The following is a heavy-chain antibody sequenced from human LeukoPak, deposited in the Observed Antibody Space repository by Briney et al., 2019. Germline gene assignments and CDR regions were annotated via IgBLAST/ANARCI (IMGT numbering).Heavy chain of an antibody. CDR3: ARGRRNGDFWSGYDIDY. CDR2: LNPNSGNT. D-gene: IGHD3-3*01. Sequence: GASVKVSCKASGYTFTGYDINWVRQATGQGLEWMGWLNPNSGNTGYAQKFQGRVTMTRNTSISTAYMELSSLRSEDTAVYYCARGRRNGDFWSGYDIDYWGQGILVTVSS. CDR1: GYTFTGYD. V-gene: IGHV1-8*01. J-gene: IGHJ4*02.